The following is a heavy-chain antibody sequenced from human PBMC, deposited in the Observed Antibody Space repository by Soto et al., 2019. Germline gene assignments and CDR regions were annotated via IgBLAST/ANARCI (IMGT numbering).Heavy chain of an antibody. Sequence: PGGSLRLSCAASGFTFSSYWMTWVRQAPGKGLEWVANMNQGGSDKIYVDSVKGRFTISRDNAKNSMYLQLNSLRAEDTAVYYCARRPVSGPYSGLLFYYGMDFWGQGTTVTVSS. V-gene: IGHV3-7*03. CDR2: MNQGGSDK. CDR3: ARRPVSGPYSGLLFYYGMDF. D-gene: IGHD6-19*01. CDR1: GFTFSSYW. J-gene: IGHJ6*02.